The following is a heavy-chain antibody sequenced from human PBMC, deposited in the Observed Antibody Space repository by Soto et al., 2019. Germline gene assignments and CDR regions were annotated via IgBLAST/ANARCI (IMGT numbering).Heavy chain of an antibody. Sequence: QVQLQQWGAGLLKPSETLSLTCAVYGGSFSGYYWSWIRQPLGKGLEWIGEINHSGSTNYNPSLNSRVTISVDTSKNQFPQKLSSVPAADTAVYYCARRRRGRPLDYWGQGTLVTVSS. D-gene: IGHD5-12*01. CDR1: GGSFSGYY. CDR3: ARRRRGRPLDY. J-gene: IGHJ4*02. V-gene: IGHV4-34*01. CDR2: INHSGST.